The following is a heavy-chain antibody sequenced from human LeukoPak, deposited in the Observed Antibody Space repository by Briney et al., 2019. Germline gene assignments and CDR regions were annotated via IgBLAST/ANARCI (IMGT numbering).Heavy chain of an antibody. CDR2: INPKSGGT. J-gene: IGHJ6*02. Sequence: ASVDVSCKASGYTLTGYYMLWVRQAPGQGLEWMGWINPKSGGTNYAQEFQGRVTMTRDTSISTAYMELSRLRSDDTAVYYCARGREAVTAFSYFYDMDVWGQGTTVSVSS. CDR3: ARGREAVTAFSYFYDMDV. V-gene: IGHV1-2*02. D-gene: IGHD2-21*02. CDR1: GYTLTGYY.